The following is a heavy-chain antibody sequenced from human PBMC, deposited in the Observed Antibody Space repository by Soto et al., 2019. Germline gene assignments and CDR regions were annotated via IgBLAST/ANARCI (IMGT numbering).Heavy chain of an antibody. D-gene: IGHD5-18*01. CDR2: IYYNGAT. V-gene: IGHV4-59*01. CDR3: ARAGYSYGTGYYFDY. Sequence: SETLSLTCTVSSCSISNYYWSWIRQPPGKGLEWIGYIYYNGATNYNPSLKSRVTISLDTSKKQFSLKLSSMIAADTAVYYCARAGYSYGTGYYFDYWGQGTLVTVSS. J-gene: IGHJ4*02. CDR1: SCSISNYY.